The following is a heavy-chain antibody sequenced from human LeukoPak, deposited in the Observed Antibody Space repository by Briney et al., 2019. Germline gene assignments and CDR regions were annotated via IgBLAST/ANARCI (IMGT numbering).Heavy chain of an antibody. Sequence: SETLSLTCTVSGDSITNSNFYWGWIRQSPGKGLEWVGSIFHSGSTNYNPSLKSRVTISVDTSKNQFYLRVRSVTAAETALYYCAGRGIVTGYFDFWGRGTLVTVSS. D-gene: IGHD3-9*01. CDR2: IFHSGST. CDR1: GDSITNSNFY. J-gene: IGHJ4*02. V-gene: IGHV4-39*01. CDR3: AGRGIVTGYFDF.